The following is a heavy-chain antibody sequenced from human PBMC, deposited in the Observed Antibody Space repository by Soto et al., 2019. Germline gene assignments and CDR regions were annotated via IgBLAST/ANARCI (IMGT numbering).Heavy chain of an antibody. D-gene: IGHD2-15*01. CDR2: IVVGSGST. J-gene: IGHJ3*02. Sequence: QMQVVQSGPEVKQPGTSVKVSCKTSGFAFSNSAVQWVRQARGQRLEWMGWIVVGSGSTNYEQRFQKRVTITRDMSTSTVHMELSCLSSEDTAVYYCAAELYSGGSCCSFDIWGQGTMFTVSS. CDR3: AAELYSGGSCCSFDI. CDR1: GFAFSNSA. V-gene: IGHV1-58*01.